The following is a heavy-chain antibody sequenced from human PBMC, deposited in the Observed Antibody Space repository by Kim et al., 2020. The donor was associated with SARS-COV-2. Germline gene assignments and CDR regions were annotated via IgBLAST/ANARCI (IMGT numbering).Heavy chain of an antibody. J-gene: IGHJ4*02. V-gene: IGHV3-23*01. Sequence: GGSLRLSCAASGLTISSCDMSWVRQVPGKGLEWVSAISYIDTTFYSDSVKGRFTISRDNSKNTLYLQMNSLRAEDTSLYYCAKVTWNTNGDYWGQGVLV. D-gene: IGHD1-1*01. CDR1: GLTISSCD. CDR3: AKVTWNTNGDY. CDR2: ISYIDTT.